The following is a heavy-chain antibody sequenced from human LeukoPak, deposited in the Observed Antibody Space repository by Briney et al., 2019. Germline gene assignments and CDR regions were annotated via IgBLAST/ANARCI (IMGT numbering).Heavy chain of an antibody. J-gene: IGHJ3*02. CDR3: ARDSRGVDDAFDI. CDR2: ISSSGSTI. V-gene: IGHV3-11*04. Sequence: GGSLRLSCAASGFTFSDYYMSWIRQAPGKGLEWVSYISSSGSTIYNADSVKGRFTISRDNAKNSLYLQMNSLRAEDTAVYYCARDSRGVDDAFDIWGQGTMVTVSS. D-gene: IGHD2-15*01. CDR1: GFTFSDYY.